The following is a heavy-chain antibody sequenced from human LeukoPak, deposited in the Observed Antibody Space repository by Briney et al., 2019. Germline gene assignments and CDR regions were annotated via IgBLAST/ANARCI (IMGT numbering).Heavy chain of an antibody. D-gene: IGHD1-26*01. Sequence: QSGGSLRLSCAASGFTFSSYEVNWVRQAPGKGLEWISYISSRGSTIYYADSVKGRFTISRDYAKNSLYLQMNSLRAEDTAVYYCASGAYRDYFDYWGQGTLVTVSS. J-gene: IGHJ4*02. CDR2: ISSRGSTI. V-gene: IGHV3-48*03. CDR1: GFTFSSYE. CDR3: ASGAYRDYFDY.